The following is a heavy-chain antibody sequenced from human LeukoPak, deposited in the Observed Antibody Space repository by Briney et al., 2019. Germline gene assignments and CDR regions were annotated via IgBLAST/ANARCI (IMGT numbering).Heavy chain of an antibody. CDR1: GGSISSYY. J-gene: IGHJ4*02. Sequence: PSETLSLTCTVSGGSISSYYWSWIRQPAGKGLEWIGRIYTTGSTNYNPSLKSRVNMSVDTSKNQFSLKLSSVTAADTAVYYCARQVAVAGKAGFVFWGQGTLVTVSS. CDR3: ARQVAVAGKAGFVF. CDR2: IYTTGST. V-gene: IGHV4-4*07. D-gene: IGHD6-19*01.